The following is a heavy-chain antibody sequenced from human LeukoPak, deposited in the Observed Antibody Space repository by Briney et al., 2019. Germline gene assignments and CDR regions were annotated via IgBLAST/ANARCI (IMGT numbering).Heavy chain of an antibody. CDR1: GFTFNSYW. J-gene: IGHJ5*02. Sequence: GGSLRLSCAAFGFTFNSYWMTWVRQAPGKGLEWVANIKQDNIEKNYVDSVKGRFTISRDNAKNSLYLQMNCLRAKDTAVYYCARDWFEKWDPATPESWFDPWGQGTLVTVSS. CDR2: IKQDNIEK. CDR3: ARDWFEKWDPATPESWFDP. V-gene: IGHV3-7*04. D-gene: IGHD2-15*01.